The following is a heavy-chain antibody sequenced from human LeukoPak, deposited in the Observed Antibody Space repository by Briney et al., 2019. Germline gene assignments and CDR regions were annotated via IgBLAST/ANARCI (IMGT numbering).Heavy chain of an antibody. CDR3: ARDYSSGWYSGTPTFDY. V-gene: IGHV4-39*07. Sequence: PSETLSLTCTVSGGSISSSSYYWGWIRQPPGKGLEWIGSIYYSGSTYYNPSLKSRVTISVDTSKNQFSLKLSSVTAADTAVYYCARDYSSGWYSGTPTFDYWGQGTLVTVSS. CDR2: IYYSGST. D-gene: IGHD6-19*01. J-gene: IGHJ4*02. CDR1: GGSISSSSYY.